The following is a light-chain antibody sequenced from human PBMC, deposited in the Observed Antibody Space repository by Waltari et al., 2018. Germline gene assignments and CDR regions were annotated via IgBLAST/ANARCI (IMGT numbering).Light chain of an antibody. CDR2: GAS. J-gene: IGKJ1*01. CDR3: QHYVRLPVT. Sequence: EIVFTQSPGTLSLSPGERAILSCRARQSVGRTLAWYQQKPGQAPRLLIYGASNRATGIPDRFSGSGSGTDFSLTISRLEPEDFSVYYCQHYVRLPVTFGQGTRVEI. CDR1: QSVGRT. V-gene: IGKV3-20*01.